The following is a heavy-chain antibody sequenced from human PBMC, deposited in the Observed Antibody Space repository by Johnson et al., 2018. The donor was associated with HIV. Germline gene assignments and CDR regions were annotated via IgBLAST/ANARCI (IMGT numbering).Heavy chain of an antibody. Sequence: QMLLVESGGGLVKPGGSLRLSCAAFGFTFFDYYMSWIRQAPGKGLEWVSGISWNSGSIGYADSVKGRFNISRENAKNSLYLQVNSLRPEDTAVYFCARKVVSSLLWWGGAFDIWGQVTMVTVSS. V-gene: IGHV3-11*04. CDR1: GFTFFDYY. CDR2: ISWNSGSI. D-gene: IGHD2-21*01. CDR3: ARKVVSSLLWWGGAFDI. J-gene: IGHJ3*02.